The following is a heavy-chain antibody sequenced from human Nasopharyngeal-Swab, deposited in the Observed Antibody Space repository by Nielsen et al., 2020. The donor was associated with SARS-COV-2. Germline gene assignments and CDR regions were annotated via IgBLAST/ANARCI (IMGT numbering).Heavy chain of an antibody. Sequence: GESLKISCAASGFTFSSYWMSWVRQAPGKGLEWVANIKQDGSEKYYVDSVKGRFTISRDNAKNSLYPQMNSLRAEDTAVYYCARGSYYGSGSSVDYWGQGTLVTVSS. CDR3: ARGSYYGSGSSVDY. CDR2: IKQDGSEK. CDR1: GFTFSSYW. D-gene: IGHD3-10*01. J-gene: IGHJ4*02. V-gene: IGHV3-7*01.